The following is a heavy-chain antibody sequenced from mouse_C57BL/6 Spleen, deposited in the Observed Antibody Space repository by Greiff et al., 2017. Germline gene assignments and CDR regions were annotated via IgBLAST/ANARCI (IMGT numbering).Heavy chain of an antibody. D-gene: IGHD1-1*01. CDR1: GYTFTSYW. V-gene: IGHV1-61*01. CDR2: IYPSDSET. J-gene: IGHJ1*03. CDR3: ARKIDYYGSSYGYFDV. Sequence: QVQLKQSGAELVRPGSSVKLSCKASGYTFTSYWMDWVKQRPGQGLEWIGNIYPSDSETHYNQKFKDKATLTVDKSSSTAYMQLSSLTSEDSAVYYCARKIDYYGSSYGYFDVWGTGTTVTVSS.